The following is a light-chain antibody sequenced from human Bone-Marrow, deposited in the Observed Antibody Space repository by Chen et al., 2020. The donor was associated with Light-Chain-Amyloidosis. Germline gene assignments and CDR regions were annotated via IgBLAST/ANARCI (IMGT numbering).Light chain of an antibody. Sequence: EIVLTQSPGPLSLSPGEGANLSCRASQTNSSNYLTWYQQKFGQAPRLLIYGSSSRATGIPHRVTGSGSGTDFTLNINRLKPEDLAMEYCQQYGTAPLTCGGGTKVEIK. CDR2: GSS. V-gene: IGKV3-20*01. CDR3: QQYGTAPLT. CDR1: QTNSSNY. J-gene: IGKJ4*01.